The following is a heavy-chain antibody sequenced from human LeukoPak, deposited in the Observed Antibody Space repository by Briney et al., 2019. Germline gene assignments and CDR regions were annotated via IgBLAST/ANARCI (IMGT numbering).Heavy chain of an antibody. CDR3: AKDRDSTSSRSTYFDS. Sequence: GGSLRLSCAASGFTFSNYAMTWVRQAPGKGLDWVSTISGSGGGTYYADSVKGRLTISRDNSKNTLYLQMNTLRAEDTALYYCAKDRDSTSSRSTYFDSWGQGTLVSVSS. J-gene: IGHJ4*02. V-gene: IGHV3-23*01. CDR2: ISGSGGGT. CDR1: GFTFSNYA. D-gene: IGHD1-1*01.